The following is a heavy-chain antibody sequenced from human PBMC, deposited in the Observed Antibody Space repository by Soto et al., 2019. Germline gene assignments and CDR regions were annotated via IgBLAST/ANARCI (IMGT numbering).Heavy chain of an antibody. D-gene: IGHD3-22*01. V-gene: IGHV5-51*01. Sequence: GESLKISCKGSRYNFTSYWIGCVRQRPGKGLEWMGIIYPGDSDTRYSPSFQGQVTISADNSISTAYLQWSSLKASDTAMYYCASHLNYYDSRGIDACDIWAQGKMVTVS. CDR2: IYPGDSDT. CDR3: ASHLNYYDSRGIDACDI. J-gene: IGHJ3*02. CDR1: RYNFTSYW.